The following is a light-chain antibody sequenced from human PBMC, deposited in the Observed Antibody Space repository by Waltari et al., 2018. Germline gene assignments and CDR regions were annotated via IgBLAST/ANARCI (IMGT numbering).Light chain of an antibody. Sequence: SYELTQPPSVSVSPGQTARIPCSGSALPRQYAFWYQQESGQAPVLALYEDTKRPPGIPERFSGSTSGTTNTLTIIGAQVEDDADYYCYSTDGGGTHNGVFGGGTKLTVL. J-gene: IGLJ3*02. CDR3: YSTDGGGTHNGV. V-gene: IGLV3-10*01. CDR1: ALPRQY. CDR2: EDT.